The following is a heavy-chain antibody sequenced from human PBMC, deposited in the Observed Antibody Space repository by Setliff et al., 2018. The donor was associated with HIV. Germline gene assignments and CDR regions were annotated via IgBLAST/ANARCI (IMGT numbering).Heavy chain of an antibody. CDR1: GFIFSSYW. V-gene: IGHV3-7*01. CDR3: ARDATRGGDFDF. CDR2: IKQGGSEK. Sequence: PGGSLRLSCTASGFIFSSYWMSWVRQAPGKGLEWVANIKQGGSEKYYVDSVKGRFTISRDNAKNSLYLQLNSLRAEDTAVYYCARDATRGGDFDFWGQGTLVTVSS. J-gene: IGHJ4*02. D-gene: IGHD1-26*01.